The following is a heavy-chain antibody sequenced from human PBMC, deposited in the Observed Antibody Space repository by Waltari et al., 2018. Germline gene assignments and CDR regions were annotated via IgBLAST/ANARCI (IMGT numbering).Heavy chain of an antibody. CDR3: ARNQWEGSPRDD. V-gene: IGHV4-59*01. CDR2: NHYSGTT. Sequence: QVQVQESGPGLVKPSETLSLTCTVSGGSIRSYYWSWIRQPPGKGLEWIGYNHYSGTTRCNPSLKSRVTITIDTSKSQFSLKVRYVTAADTAVYYCARNQWEGSPRDDWGQGTLVTVSS. J-gene: IGHJ4*02. D-gene: IGHD1-26*01. CDR1: GGSIRSYY.